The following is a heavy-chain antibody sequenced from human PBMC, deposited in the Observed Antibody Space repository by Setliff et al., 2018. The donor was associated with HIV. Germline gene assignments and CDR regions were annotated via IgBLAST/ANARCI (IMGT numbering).Heavy chain of an antibody. Sequence: PSETLSLTCTVSGYSIKSGYYWGWIRQPPGRGLEWIGSIFHSGSTYYAPSLQSRVTISVDTSEDQFSLKLSSVTAADTAMYFCARLGHYDSSGYYSALYFDSWGQGTLVTVLL. D-gene: IGHD3-22*01. J-gene: IGHJ4*02. CDR3: ARLGHYDSSGYYSALYFDS. CDR1: GYSIKSGYY. V-gene: IGHV4-38-2*02. CDR2: IFHSGST.